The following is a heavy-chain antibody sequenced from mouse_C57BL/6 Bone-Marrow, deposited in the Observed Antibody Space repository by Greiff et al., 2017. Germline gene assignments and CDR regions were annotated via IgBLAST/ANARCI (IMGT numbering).Heavy chain of an antibody. J-gene: IGHJ2*01. CDR2: IYPRDGST. CDR1: GYTFTDHT. Sequence: VKLVESDAELVKPGASVKISCKVSGYTFTDHTIHWMKQRPEQGLEWIGYIYPRDGSTKYYEKFKGKATLTADKSSSTAYMQLNSLTSEDSAVYFCARAKGGFYYYGYADYWGQGTTLTVSS. CDR3: ARAKGGFYYYGYADY. D-gene: IGHD1-1*01. V-gene: IGHV1-78*01.